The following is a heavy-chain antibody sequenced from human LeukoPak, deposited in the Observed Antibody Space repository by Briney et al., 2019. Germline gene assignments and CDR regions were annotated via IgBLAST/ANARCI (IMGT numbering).Heavy chain of an antibody. CDR3: ARRGYGDALDY. Sequence: GESLKISCKGSGFSFSGYWIGWVRQRPGKGLEWMGIIYPADSNSRYSPSFQGQVTISADESINTAYLQWSSLKASDTAMYYCARRGYGDALDYWGQGTLVTVSS. J-gene: IGHJ4*02. CDR2: IYPADSNS. CDR1: GFSFSGYW. V-gene: IGHV5-51*01. D-gene: IGHD4-17*01.